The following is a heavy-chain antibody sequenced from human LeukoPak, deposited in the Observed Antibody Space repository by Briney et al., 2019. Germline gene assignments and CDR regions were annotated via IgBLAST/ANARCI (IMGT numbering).Heavy chain of an antibody. CDR3: ARTLGYCSSTSCYGWWFDP. CDR1: GYSISSGYY. J-gene: IGHJ5*02. D-gene: IGHD2-2*01. CDR2: IYHSGST. V-gene: IGHV4-38-2*01. Sequence: SETLSLTCAASGYSISSGYYWGWIRQPPGKGLEWIGSIYHSGSTYYNPSLKSRVTISVDTSKNQFSLKLSSVTAADTAVYYCARTLGYCSSTSCYGWWFDPWGQGTLVTVSS.